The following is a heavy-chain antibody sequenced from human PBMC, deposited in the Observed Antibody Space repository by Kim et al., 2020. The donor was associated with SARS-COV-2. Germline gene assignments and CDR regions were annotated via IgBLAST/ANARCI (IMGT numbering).Heavy chain of an antibody. D-gene: IGHD3-10*01. J-gene: IGHJ4*02. CDR3: ARGGGESYDY. V-gene: IGHV4-31*02. Sequence: STYYNPSLKRRVTIAVHTSKNQFSLKLSSVTAAATAVYYCARGGGESYDYWGQGTLVTVSS. CDR2: ST.